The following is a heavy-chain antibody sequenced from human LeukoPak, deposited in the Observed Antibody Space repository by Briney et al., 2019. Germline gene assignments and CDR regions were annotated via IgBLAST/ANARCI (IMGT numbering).Heavy chain of an antibody. CDR3: AREWRARRYFGY. D-gene: IGHD6-6*01. V-gene: IGHV3-7*01. CDR2: IKQDGSER. CDR1: GFTFSGFS. J-gene: IGHJ4*02. Sequence: GGSLRLSCAASGFTFSGFSMSWVRQSPTKGLEWVANIKQDGSERYYVDSVKGRFTISRDNSKNTLYLQMNSLRAEDTAVYYCAREWRARRYFGYWGQGTLVTVSS.